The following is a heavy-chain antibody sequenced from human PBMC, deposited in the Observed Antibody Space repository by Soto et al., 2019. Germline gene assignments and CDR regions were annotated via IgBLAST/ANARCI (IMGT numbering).Heavy chain of an antibody. Sequence: SETLSLTCTVSGGSISSSSYYWGWIRQPPGKGLEWIGSIYYSGSTYYNTSLKSRVTISVDTSKNQFSLKLSSVTAADMAVYYFARHSVRFLEWLLPFDYWGQGTLVTVSS. CDR3: ARHSVRFLEWLLPFDY. J-gene: IGHJ4*02. CDR1: GGSISSSSYY. CDR2: IYYSGST. V-gene: IGHV4-39*01. D-gene: IGHD3-3*01.